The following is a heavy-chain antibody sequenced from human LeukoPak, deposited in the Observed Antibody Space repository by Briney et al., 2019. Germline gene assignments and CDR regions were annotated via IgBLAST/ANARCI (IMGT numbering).Heavy chain of an antibody. J-gene: IGHJ4*02. D-gene: IGHD4-23*01. CDR3: ARDRGYSTFDY. CDR1: AFTFSSYW. CDR2: MKEDGGEI. Sequence: GGSLRLSCEASAFTFSSYWMSWVRQAPGKGLEWVVNMKEDGGEINYVDSVKGRFTISRDNAKNSLFLQMNSLRVEDTAVYYCARDRGYSTFDYWGQGTLVIVSS. V-gene: IGHV3-7*01.